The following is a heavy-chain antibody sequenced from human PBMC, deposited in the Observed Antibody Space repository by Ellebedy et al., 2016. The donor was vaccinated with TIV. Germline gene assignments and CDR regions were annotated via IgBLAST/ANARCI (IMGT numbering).Heavy chain of an antibody. CDR2: ISTYNGDT. CDR3: AREAGDGYTPY. D-gene: IGHD5-24*01. Sequence: AASVKVSCKASGYTFTSYGINWVRLAPGQGLEWMGWISTYNGDTKYTQRLQGRVTMTTDPSTSTAYMALRSLGSDDTAVYFCAREAGDGYTPYWGQGTLVTVSS. V-gene: IGHV1-18*04. CDR1: GYTFTSYG. J-gene: IGHJ4*02.